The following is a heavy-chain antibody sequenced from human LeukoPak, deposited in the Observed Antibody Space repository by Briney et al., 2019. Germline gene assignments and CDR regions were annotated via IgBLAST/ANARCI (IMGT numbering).Heavy chain of an antibody. CDR2: ISTSSSYI. J-gene: IGHJ4*02. D-gene: IGHD2-2*01. Sequence: GGSLRLSCAASGFTFSSYSMNWVRQAPGKGLEWVSSISTSSSYIYYADSVKGRFTISRDNAKNSMYLQMNSLRAENTAVYYCTRDPGRCTSTSCYPDYWGQGTLVTVSS. V-gene: IGHV3-21*01. CDR3: TRDPGRCTSTSCYPDY. CDR1: GFTFSSYS.